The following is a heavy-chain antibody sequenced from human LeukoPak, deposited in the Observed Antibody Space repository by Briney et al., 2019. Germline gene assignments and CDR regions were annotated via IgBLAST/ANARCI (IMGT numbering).Heavy chain of an antibody. V-gene: IGHV4-38-2*02. CDR3: ARPRAVTVWFDP. Sequence: SETLSLTCSVTGFSISSGYYWGWIRQSPGKGLEWIGSIYHSGNTQYNPSLKSRVTISVDTSENQFSLKLSSVTAADTAVYYCARPRAVTVWFDPWGQGTLVTVSS. D-gene: IGHD2-21*02. CDR1: GFSISSGYY. J-gene: IGHJ5*02. CDR2: IYHSGNT.